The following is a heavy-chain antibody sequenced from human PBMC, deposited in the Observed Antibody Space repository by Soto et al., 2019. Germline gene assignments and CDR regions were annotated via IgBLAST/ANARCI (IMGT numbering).Heavy chain of an antibody. CDR3: ARRPRRDYYYGMDV. CDR1: GGSISSSSYY. J-gene: IGHJ6*02. CDR2: IYYSGST. V-gene: IGHV4-39*01. Sequence: PSGTLSLTCTFSGGSISSSSYYWGWIRQPPGKGLEWIGSIYYSGSTYYNPSLKSRVTISVDTSKNQFSLKLSSVTAADTAVYYCARRPRRDYYYGMDVWGQGTTVTVSS.